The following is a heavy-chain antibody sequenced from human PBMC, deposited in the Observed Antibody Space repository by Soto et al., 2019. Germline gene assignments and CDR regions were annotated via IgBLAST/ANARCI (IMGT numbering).Heavy chain of an antibody. CDR1: GFSFSRYT. CDR3: TLSYGDSYYYYYGMDV. V-gene: IGHV5-51*01. Sequence: PGESLKISCVGSGFSFSRYTVGWVRQVPGKGLEWTGVIHPGDSDTRYSPSFQGQVTISADKSISTAYLQWSSLKASDTAMYYCTLSYGDSYYYYYGMDVWGQGTTVTVSS. J-gene: IGHJ6*02. CDR2: IHPGDSDT. D-gene: IGHD4-17*01.